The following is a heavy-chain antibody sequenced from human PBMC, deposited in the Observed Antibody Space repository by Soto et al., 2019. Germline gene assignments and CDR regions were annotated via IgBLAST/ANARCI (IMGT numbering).Heavy chain of an antibody. V-gene: IGHV4-39*01. CDR3: ASGWGSGWFLG. D-gene: IGHD6-19*01. CDR2: FYYNGAT. Sequence: SETLSLTCTVSGGSIRSSSYYWAWIRQPPGKGLEWTGSFYYNGATYYNPSLKSRLTISVDTSKNQLSLKLNSVTAADTALYYCASGWGSGWFLGWGQGTMVTVSS. CDR1: GGSIRSSSYY. J-gene: IGHJ3*01.